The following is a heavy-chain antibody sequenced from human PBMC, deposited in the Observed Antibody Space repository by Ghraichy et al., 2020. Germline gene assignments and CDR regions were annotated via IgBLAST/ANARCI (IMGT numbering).Heavy chain of an antibody. CDR3: ARDRGGVDYGGNSYAMDV. V-gene: IGHV3-11*01. D-gene: IGHD4-23*01. Sequence: GESMNISCAASGFIFSDHYMSWLRQAPGKGLEWLSYISKSGSTIYYADSVKGRFTISRDNAKKSLYLQMNSLRAEDTAVYYCARDRGGVDYGGNSYAMDVWGQGTTVTASS. CDR2: ISKSGSTI. CDR1: GFIFSDHY. J-gene: IGHJ6*02.